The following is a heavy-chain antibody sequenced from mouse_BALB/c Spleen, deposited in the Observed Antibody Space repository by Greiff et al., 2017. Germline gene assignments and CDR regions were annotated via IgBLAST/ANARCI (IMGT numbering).Heavy chain of an antibody. CDR2: INPSTGYT. D-gene: IGHD2-3*01. J-gene: IGHJ3*01. Sequence: QVQLKESGAELAKPGASVKMSCKASGYTFTSYWMHWVKQRPGQGLEWIGYINPSTGYTEYNQKFKDKATLTADKSSSTAYMQLSSLTSEDSAVYYCASRSGGYSAWFAYWGQGTLVTVSA. CDR1: GYTFTSYW. V-gene: IGHV1-7*01. CDR3: ASRSGGYSAWFAY.